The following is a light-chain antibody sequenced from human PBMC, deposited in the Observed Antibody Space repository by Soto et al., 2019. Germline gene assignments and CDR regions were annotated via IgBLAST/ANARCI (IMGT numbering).Light chain of an antibody. J-gene: IGKJ4*02. CDR1: QSVSSSY. V-gene: IGKV3-20*01. CDR3: QQHGSSPPT. CDR2: GAS. Sequence: ESVLTQSPGTLSLSPGETATLSCRASQSVSSSYLAWYQQKPGQAPRLLIYGASTRATGSPDGFSGGGSGTAFPPTISSLEPEDFAVYYCQQHGSSPPTFGGGTMVEIK.